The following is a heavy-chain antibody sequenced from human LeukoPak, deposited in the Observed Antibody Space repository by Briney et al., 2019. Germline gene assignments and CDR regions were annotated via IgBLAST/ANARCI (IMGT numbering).Heavy chain of an antibody. D-gene: IGHD3-22*01. V-gene: IGHV1-2*02. CDR2: INPNSGGT. CDR3: ARVNYDSSGYSLDAFDI. Sequence: GASVKVSCKASGYTFTGYYMHWVRQAPGQGLEWMGWINPNSGGTNYAQKFQGRVTMTRDTSISTAYMELSRLRSDDTAVYYCARVNYDSSGYSLDAFDIWGQGTMVTVSS. CDR1: GYTFTGYY. J-gene: IGHJ3*02.